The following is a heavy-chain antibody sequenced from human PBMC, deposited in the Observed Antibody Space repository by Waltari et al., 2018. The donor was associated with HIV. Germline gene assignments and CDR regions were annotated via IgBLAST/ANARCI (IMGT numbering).Heavy chain of an antibody. CDR1: GFTVSSNY. D-gene: IGHD3-22*01. V-gene: IGHV3-66*02. CDR3: EYYYDSSGYYSDY. J-gene: IGHJ4*02. CDR2: IYSGGST. Sequence: EVQLVESGGGLVQPGGSLRLSCAASGFTVSSNYMSWVRQAPGKGLEWVSVIYSGGSTYYADSVKGRFTISRDNSKNTLYLQMNSLRAEDTAVYYCEYYYDSSGYYSDYWGQGTLVTVSS.